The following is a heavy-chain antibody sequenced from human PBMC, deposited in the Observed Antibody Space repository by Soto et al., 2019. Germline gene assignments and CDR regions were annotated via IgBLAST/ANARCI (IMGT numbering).Heavy chain of an antibody. Sequence: PSETLSLTCAVSGGSISSSNWWSWVRQPPGKGLEWIGEIYHSGSTNYNPSLKSRVTISVDKSKNQFSLKLSSVTAADTAVYYCARAWSIAAAHRATANYYYGMDVWGQGTTVTVSS. J-gene: IGHJ6*02. V-gene: IGHV4-4*02. CDR2: IYHSGST. D-gene: IGHD6-13*01. CDR1: GGSISSSNW. CDR3: ARAWSIAAAHRATANYYYGMDV.